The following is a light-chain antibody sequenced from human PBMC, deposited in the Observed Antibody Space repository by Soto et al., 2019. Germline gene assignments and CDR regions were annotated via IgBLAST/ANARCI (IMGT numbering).Light chain of an antibody. J-gene: IGKJ1*01. V-gene: IGKV1-5*01. Sequence: DIQMTQSPPTLSASVGDRVTITCRASQSISGWLAWYQQKPGKAPKLLIYDASNLEGGVPSRFSGTGSGTEFTLTISSLQTEDFATYYCQQYNTYSQTFGQGTKVDIK. CDR3: QQYNTYSQT. CDR2: DAS. CDR1: QSISGW.